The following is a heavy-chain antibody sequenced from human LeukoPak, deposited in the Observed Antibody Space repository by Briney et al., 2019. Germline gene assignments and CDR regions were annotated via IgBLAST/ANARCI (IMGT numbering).Heavy chain of an antibody. J-gene: IGHJ4*02. CDR1: GFTFSSSA. CDR3: AKDRDYYDSSGSLDY. CDR2: ISGSGGST. D-gene: IGHD3-22*01. V-gene: IGHV3-23*01. Sequence: PGGSLRLSCAASGFTFSSSAMSWVRQAPGKGLEWVSTISGSGGSTYYADSVKGRFTISRDNSKNTLSLQMNSLRAEDTAVYYCAKDRDYYDSSGSLDYWGQGTLVTVSS.